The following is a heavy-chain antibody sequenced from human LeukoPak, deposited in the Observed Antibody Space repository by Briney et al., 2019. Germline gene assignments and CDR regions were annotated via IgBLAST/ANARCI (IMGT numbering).Heavy chain of an antibody. D-gene: IGHD1-26*01. J-gene: IGHJ4*02. CDR3: ARGLLVGAAGVGY. V-gene: IGHV1-2*02. CDR2: INPNSGGT. CDR1: GYTFTGYY. Sequence: ASVKVSCKASGYTFTGYYMHWVRQAPGQGLEWMGWINPNSGGTNYAQKFQGRVTMTRDTSISTAYMELRSLRSDDTAVYYCARGLLVGAAGVGYWGQGTLVTVSS.